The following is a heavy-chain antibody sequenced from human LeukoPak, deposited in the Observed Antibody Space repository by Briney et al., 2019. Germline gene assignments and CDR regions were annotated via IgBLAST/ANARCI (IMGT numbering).Heavy chain of an antibody. V-gene: IGHV1-8*03. CDR2: MNPNSGKT. Sequence: ASVKVSCKASGYTFSSYDINWVRQATGQGLEWMGYMNPNSGKTGYAQKFQGRITITSDTSRSTAYMELSSLTSEDTAVYYCARDLWRCSSTSCGWIYWGQGTLVTVSS. D-gene: IGHD2-2*01. CDR3: ARDLWRCSSTSCGWIY. CDR1: GYTFSSYD. J-gene: IGHJ4*02.